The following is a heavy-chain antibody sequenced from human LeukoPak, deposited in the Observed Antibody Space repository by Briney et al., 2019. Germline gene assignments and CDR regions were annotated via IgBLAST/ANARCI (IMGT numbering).Heavy chain of an antibody. J-gene: IGHJ3*01. Sequence: SETLSLTCAVYGGSFSGYYWSWIRQTPGQGLEWIGQIYHSGHADYNPSLKSRVSISIDTSKNLFSLTLSSVTAADTAVYYCARGGAVNGFDVWGQGTGVTVSS. D-gene: IGHD6-19*01. V-gene: IGHV4-34*01. CDR1: GGSFSGYY. CDR3: ARGGAVNGFDV. CDR2: IYHSGHA.